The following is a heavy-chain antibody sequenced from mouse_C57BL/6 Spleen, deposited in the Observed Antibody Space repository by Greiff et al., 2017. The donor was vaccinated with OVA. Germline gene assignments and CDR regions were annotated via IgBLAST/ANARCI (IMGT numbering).Heavy chain of an antibody. V-gene: IGHV7-1*01. D-gene: IGHD2-3*01. CDR1: GFTFSDFY. J-gene: IGHJ4*01. CDR2: SRNKANDYTT. Sequence: VNVVESGGGLVQSGRSLRLSCATSGFTFSDFYMEWVRQAPGKGLEWIAASRNKANDYTTEYSASVKGRFIVSRDTSQSILYLQMNALRAEDTAIYYCARDDDGYYAMDYWGQGTSVTVSS. CDR3: ARDDDGYYAMDY.